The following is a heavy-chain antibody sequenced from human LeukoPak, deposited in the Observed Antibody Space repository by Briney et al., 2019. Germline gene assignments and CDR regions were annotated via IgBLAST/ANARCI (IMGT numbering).Heavy chain of an antibody. CDR2: TSGSGGST. D-gene: IGHD6-6*01. J-gene: IGHJ4*02. CDR1: RFTFSSYA. Sequence: GGSLRLSCAASRFTFSSYAMSRVRQAPGKGLEWVSVTSGSGGSTYYADFVKGRFTISRDNSKNTLYLQMNSLRAEDTAVYYCAKVRSSSSADYFDYWGQGTLVTVSS. V-gene: IGHV3-23*01. CDR3: AKVRSSSSADYFDY.